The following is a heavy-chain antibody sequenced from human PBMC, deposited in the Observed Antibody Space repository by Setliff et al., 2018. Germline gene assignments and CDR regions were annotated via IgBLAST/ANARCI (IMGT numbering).Heavy chain of an antibody. V-gene: IGHV4-39*01. CDR3: GRGFSRIEGWGNWFDP. CDR1: GGSVSNSGFF. D-gene: IGHD2-15*01. CDR2: IYDSGGS. Sequence: SETLSLTCTVSGGSVSNSGFFWGWLRQAPGKGLEWIGNIYDSGGSNYNASLKSRLIITRDTPKNQTSLKLTSVTAADTAVYYCGRGFSRIEGWGNWFDPWGQGILVTVSS. J-gene: IGHJ5*02.